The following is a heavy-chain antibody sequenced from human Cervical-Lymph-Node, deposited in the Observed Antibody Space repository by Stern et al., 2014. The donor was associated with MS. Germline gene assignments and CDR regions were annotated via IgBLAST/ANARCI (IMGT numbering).Heavy chain of an antibody. Sequence: VQLVQSGGGLVQPGRSLRLSCAASGFTFDDYAMHWVRQAPGKGLEWVSGISWNSGSIGYADSVKGRFTISRDNAKNSLYLQMNSLRAEDTALYYCAKELYQLPTSDAFDIWGQGTMVTVSS. V-gene: IGHV3-9*01. D-gene: IGHD2-2*01. CDR3: AKELYQLPTSDAFDI. CDR2: ISWNSGSI. CDR1: GFTFDDYA. J-gene: IGHJ3*02.